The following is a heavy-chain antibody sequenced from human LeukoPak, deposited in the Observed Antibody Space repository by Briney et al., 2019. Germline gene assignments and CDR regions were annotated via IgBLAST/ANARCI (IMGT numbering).Heavy chain of an antibody. J-gene: IGHJ4*02. V-gene: IGHV4-38-2*02. CDR3: ARALYGGKESYYFDY. CDR2: ISHSGST. D-gene: IGHD4-23*01. CDR1: GYSISSGYY. Sequence: SETLSLTCTVSGYSISSGYYWGWIRQPPGKGLEWIGSISHSGSTYYNPSLKSRVTISGDTSKNQFSLKLSSVTAADTAVYYCARALYGGKESYYFDYWGQGTLVTVSS.